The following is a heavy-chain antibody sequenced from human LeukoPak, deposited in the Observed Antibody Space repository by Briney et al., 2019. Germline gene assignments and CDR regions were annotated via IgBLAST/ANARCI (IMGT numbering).Heavy chain of an antibody. D-gene: IGHD6-19*01. V-gene: IGHV3-74*01. Sequence: GGSLRLSCAASGFTFTNHWMHWVRQAPGKGLVWVSRINSDGSSTSYADSVKGRFTISTDNAKNTLYLQMNSLRAEDTAVYYCARAASNIVVAGDWYFDLWGRGTLVTVSS. CDR2: INSDGSST. CDR3: ARAASNIVVAGDWYFDL. J-gene: IGHJ2*01. CDR1: GFTFTNHW.